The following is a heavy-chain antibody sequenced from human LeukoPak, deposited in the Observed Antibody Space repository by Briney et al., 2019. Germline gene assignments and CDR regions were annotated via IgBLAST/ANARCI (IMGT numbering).Heavy chain of an antibody. D-gene: IGHD5-18*01. V-gene: IGHV4-39*07. CDR3: ARHPGYSYAYVDY. Sequence: AGGSLRLSCAASGFTFSNYAMSWVRQAPGKGLEWIGSIYYSGSTYYNPSLKSRVTISVDTSKNQFSLKLSSVTAADTAVYYCARHPGYSYAYVDYWGQGTLVTVSS. CDR1: GFTFSNYA. CDR2: IYYSGST. J-gene: IGHJ4*02.